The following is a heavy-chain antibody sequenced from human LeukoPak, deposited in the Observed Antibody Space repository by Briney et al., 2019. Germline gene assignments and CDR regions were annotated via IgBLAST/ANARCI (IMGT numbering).Heavy chain of an antibody. CDR2: IIPIFGTA. CDR1: GGTFISYA. J-gene: IGHJ3*02. CDR3: ARETGSGAFDI. V-gene: IGHV1-69*06. Sequence: SVKVSCKASGGTFISYAISWVRQAPGQGLEWMGGIIPIFGTANYAQKFQGRVTTTADKSTSTAYIELSSLRSEDTAVYYCARETGSGAFDIWGQGTMVTVSS. D-gene: IGHD3-10*01.